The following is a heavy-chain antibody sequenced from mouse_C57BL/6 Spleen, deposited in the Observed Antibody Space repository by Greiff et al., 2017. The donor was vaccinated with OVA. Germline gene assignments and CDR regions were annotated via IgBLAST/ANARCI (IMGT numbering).Heavy chain of an antibody. D-gene: IGHD4-1*02. CDR2: ILPGSGST. V-gene: IGHV1-9*01. J-gene: IGHJ1*03. CDR3: ASRDQANWDEYFDV. CDR1: GYTFTGYW. Sequence: QVQLKQSGAELMKPGASVKLSCKATGYTFTGYWIEWVKQRPGHGLEWIGEILPGSGSTNYNEKFKGKATFTADTSSNTAYMQLSSLTTEDSAIYYCASRDQANWDEYFDVWGTGTTVTVSS.